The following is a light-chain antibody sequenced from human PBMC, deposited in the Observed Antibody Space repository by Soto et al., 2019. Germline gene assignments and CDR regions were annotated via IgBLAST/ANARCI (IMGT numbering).Light chain of an antibody. CDR1: SSDVGSHNL. V-gene: IGLV2-23*02. CDR3: CSYADSSPVI. J-gene: IGLJ2*01. CDR2: EVS. Sequence: QSALTQPASVSGSAGRSITISCTGTSSDVGSHNLVSWHQQYPGKAPKLMIYEVSMRPSGVSNRFSGSKSGNTASLTISGLQAEDEPDYYCCSYADSSPVIFGGGNKLTVL.